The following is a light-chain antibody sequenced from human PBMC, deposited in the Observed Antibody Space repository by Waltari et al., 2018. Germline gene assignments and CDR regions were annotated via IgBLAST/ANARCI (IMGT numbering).Light chain of an antibody. CDR1: NSNLGADYD. J-gene: IGLJ2*01. Sequence: QSVLTQPPSVSGAPGQRVTISCTGSNSNLGADYDVQWYQQLPGTAPKLLIYANTTRPPGVPDRFSGSKSGTSASLAITGLQAEDEADYYCQSYDTSLSGSRVFGGGTKLTVL. V-gene: IGLV1-40*01. CDR2: ANT. CDR3: QSYDTSLSGSRV.